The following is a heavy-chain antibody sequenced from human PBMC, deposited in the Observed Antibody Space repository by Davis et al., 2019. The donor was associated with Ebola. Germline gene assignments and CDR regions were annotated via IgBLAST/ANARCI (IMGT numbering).Heavy chain of an antibody. J-gene: IGHJ6*02. CDR1: GFTFRGSA. D-gene: IGHD6-6*01. V-gene: IGHV3-23*01. CDR3: AKGHSSSNYYYGVDA. Sequence: GESLKISCVASGFTFRGSAMTWVRQAPGKGLEWVSSISDTGGRTYFADSVKGRFTISSDDSKNTLYLLMNSLRAEDTAVYYCAKGHSSSNYYYGVDAWGQGTTVTVSS. CDR2: ISDTGGRT.